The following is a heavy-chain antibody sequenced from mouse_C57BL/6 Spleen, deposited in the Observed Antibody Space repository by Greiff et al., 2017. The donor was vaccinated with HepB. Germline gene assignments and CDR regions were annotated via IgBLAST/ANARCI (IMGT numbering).Heavy chain of an antibody. Sequence: QVQLQQSGPELVKPGASVKLSCKASGYTFTSYDINWVKQRPGQGLEWIGWIYPRDGSTKYNEKFKGKATLTVDTSSSTAYMELHILTSEDSEVYFCARVWNYGSGYAIFFWYFDVWGTGTTVTVSS. CDR1: GYTFTSYD. V-gene: IGHV1-85*01. CDR3: ARVWNYGSGYAIFFWYFDV. J-gene: IGHJ1*03. D-gene: IGHD1-1*01. CDR2: IYPRDGST.